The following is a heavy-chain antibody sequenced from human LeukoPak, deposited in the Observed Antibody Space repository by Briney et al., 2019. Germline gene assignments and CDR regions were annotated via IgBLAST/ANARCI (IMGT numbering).Heavy chain of an antibody. V-gene: IGHV3-53*01. D-gene: IGHD2/OR15-2a*01. CDR1: GFTVNNSY. CDR3: ARDFIYSTTPNDC. J-gene: IGHJ4*02. CDR2: IYSDGSR. Sequence: GGSLRLSCAASGFTVNNSYMSWVRQAPGEGLEWVLVIYSDGSRHYADSVKGRFTIFRDNSKNTLYLQMNTLRAEDTAVYYCARDFIYSTTPNDCWGQGTLVTVYS.